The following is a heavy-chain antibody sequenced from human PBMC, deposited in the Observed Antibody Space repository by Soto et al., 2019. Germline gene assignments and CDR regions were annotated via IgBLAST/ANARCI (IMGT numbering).Heavy chain of an antibody. V-gene: IGHV1-69*02. Sequence: QVQLVQSGAEVKKPGSSVEVSCKASGGTFSSYTIIWVRQAPGQGLAWMGRIIPILGIASYAQKFQGRGTITAAKPTSTAYTDPRRLRSEVTPVYYCARVPLLPPGYSSGWSFDYWGQVPLVTAS. CDR1: GGTFSSYT. J-gene: IGHJ4*02. CDR2: IIPILGIA. CDR3: ARVPLLPPGYSSGWSFDY. D-gene: IGHD6-19*01.